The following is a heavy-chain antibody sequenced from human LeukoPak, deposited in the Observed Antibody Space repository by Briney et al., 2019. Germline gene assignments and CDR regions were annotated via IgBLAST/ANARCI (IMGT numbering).Heavy chain of an antibody. CDR2: ISPSGGIT. J-gene: IGHJ4*02. CDR1: GFTFSSHG. D-gene: IGHD2-15*01. CDR3: AKAPVTSCRGAFCYPFDY. V-gene: IGHV3-23*01. Sequence: PGRSLRLSRAASGFTFSSHGMNWVRQAPGQGLEGVSGISPSGGITYYTDSVKGRFTISRDNSKNTQSLQMNSLRAEDTAVYYCAKAPVTSCRGAFCYPFDYWGQGPLVTVSS.